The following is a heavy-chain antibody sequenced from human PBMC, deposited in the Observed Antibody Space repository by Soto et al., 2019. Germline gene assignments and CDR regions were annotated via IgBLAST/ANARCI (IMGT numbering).Heavy chain of an antibody. V-gene: IGHV2-5*02. Sequence: SGPTLVNPTQTLTLTCTFSGFSLTRGVAVGWIRQPPGKALEWLSLIYWDDDKRYSPSLKSRLTIIKDTSKNQVVLILTNLGPVDTGTYYCARDSYGSGYGMDVWGQGTTVTVSS. CDR3: ARDSYGSGYGMDV. CDR1: GFSLTRGVA. J-gene: IGHJ6*02. D-gene: IGHD3-10*01. CDR2: IYWDDDK.